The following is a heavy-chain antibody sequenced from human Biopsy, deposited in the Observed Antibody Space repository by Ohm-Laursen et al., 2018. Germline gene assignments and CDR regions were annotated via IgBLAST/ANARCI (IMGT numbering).Heavy chain of an antibody. V-gene: IGHV3-30*18. CDR1: GFGMYA. D-gene: IGHD6-19*01. Sequence: SLRLSCSASGFGMYAMHWVHQPPGKGLEWLAVIASDGSNKYYAGSVKGRFTISRDRSRDTVHLQMNSLRYEDTALYYCAKDGGQWLGGAFDIWGHGTMVSVSS. J-gene: IGHJ3*02. CDR2: IASDGSNK. CDR3: AKDGGQWLGGAFDI.